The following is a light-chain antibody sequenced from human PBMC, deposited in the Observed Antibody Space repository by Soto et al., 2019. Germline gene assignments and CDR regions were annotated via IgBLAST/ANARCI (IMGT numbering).Light chain of an antibody. Sequence: QSVLTQPPSVSAAPRQRVTISCSGSGSNIENNVVNWYQQLPGKAPMLLIYYDDLLPSGVSDRFSGSKSGTSASLAISGLQSEDEADYYCASWDDSLNAWVFGGGTKVTVL. CDR1: GSNIENNV. CDR2: YDD. V-gene: IGLV1-36*01. CDR3: ASWDDSLNAWV. J-gene: IGLJ3*02.